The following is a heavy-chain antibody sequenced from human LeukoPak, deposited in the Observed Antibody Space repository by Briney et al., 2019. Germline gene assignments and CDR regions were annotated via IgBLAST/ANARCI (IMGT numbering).Heavy chain of an antibody. J-gene: IGHJ4*02. V-gene: IGHV4-59*01. CDR2: IYYSGST. Sequence: SETLSLTCTVSGGSISSYYWSWIRQPPGKGLEWLGYIYYSGSTNYNPSLKSRVTISVDTSKNQFSLKLSSVTAADTAVYYCARVEVGATAVDYWGQGTLVTVSS. D-gene: IGHD1-26*01. CDR3: ARVEVGATAVDY. CDR1: GGSISSYY.